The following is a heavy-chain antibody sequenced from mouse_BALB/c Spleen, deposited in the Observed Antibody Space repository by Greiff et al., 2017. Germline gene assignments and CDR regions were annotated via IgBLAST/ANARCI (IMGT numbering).Heavy chain of an antibody. D-gene: IGHD2-14*01. CDR3: ARFYRYDGWFAY. Sequence: EVKLQESGPGLVKPSQSLSLTCTVTGYSITSDYAWNWIRQFPGNKLEWMGYISYSGSTSYNPSLKSRISITRDTSKNQFFLQLNSVTTEDTATYYCARFYRYDGWFAYWGQGTLVTVSA. V-gene: IGHV3-2*02. CDR2: ISYSGST. CDR1: GYSITSDYA. J-gene: IGHJ3*01.